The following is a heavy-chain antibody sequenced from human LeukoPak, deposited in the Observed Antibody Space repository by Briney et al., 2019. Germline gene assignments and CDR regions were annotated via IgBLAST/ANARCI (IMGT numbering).Heavy chain of an antibody. J-gene: IGHJ4*02. CDR1: GFTFSSYG. D-gene: IGHD6-19*01. CDR2: ISYDGSNK. Sequence: PGGSLRLSCAASGFTFSSYGMHWVRQAPGKGLEWVALISYDGSNKYYADSVKGRFTISRDNSKNTLYLQMNSLRVEDTAAYYCAKVRAPSGWFNSDYWGQGTLVTVSS. V-gene: IGHV3-30*18. CDR3: AKVRAPSGWFNSDY.